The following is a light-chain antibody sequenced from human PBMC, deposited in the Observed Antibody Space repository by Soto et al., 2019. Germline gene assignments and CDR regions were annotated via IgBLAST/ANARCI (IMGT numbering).Light chain of an antibody. CDR3: TSYTSSSTYV. V-gene: IGLV2-14*01. J-gene: IGLJ1*01. CDR2: EVN. CDR1: ASDVGGYNY. Sequence: QSALTQPASVSGSPGQSITISCTGTASDVGGYNYVSWYQHHPGEAPKLMIYEVNDRPSGVSNRFSGSKSGNTASLTISGLQAGDEADYYCTSYTSSSTYVFGTGTRSPS.